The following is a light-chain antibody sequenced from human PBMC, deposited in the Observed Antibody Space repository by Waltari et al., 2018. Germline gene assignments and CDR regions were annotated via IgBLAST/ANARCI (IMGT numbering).Light chain of an antibody. CDR2: DDS. CDR3: QSYDSSLNIYV. Sequence: QSVLTQPPSVSAAPGQGVTLPSTGSTSNIGAGPDLPWFQQLPGPAPKLLTHDDSNRPSGVPDRFSASKSGTSASLAITGLQADDEADYYCQSYDSSLNIYVFGTGTKVTVL. CDR1: TSNIGAGPD. J-gene: IGLJ1*01. V-gene: IGLV1-40*01.